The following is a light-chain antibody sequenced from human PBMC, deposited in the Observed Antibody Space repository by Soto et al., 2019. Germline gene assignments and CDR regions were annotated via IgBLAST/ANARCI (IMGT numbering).Light chain of an antibody. CDR3: CSYAGTYTYVV. CDR2: DVS. V-gene: IGLV2-11*01. Sequence: QSVLTQPRSVSGSPGQSVTISCTGTSSDVGGYNFVSWYQHHPGKAPKVLIYDVSKRPSGVPVRFSGSKSGNTASLTISGLQAEDEADYHCCSYAGTYTYVVFGGGTRSPS. J-gene: IGLJ2*01. CDR1: SSDVGGYNF.